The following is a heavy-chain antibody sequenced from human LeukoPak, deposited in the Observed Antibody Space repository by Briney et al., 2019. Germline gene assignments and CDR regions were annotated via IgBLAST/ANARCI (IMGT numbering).Heavy chain of an antibody. V-gene: IGHV1-2*02. CDR3: ARGAHYHDSSEGYDY. CDR2: INPNSGGT. CDR1: GYTFTIYY. Sequence: ASVKVSCKASGYTFTIYYMHWVRQAPGQGLEWMGWINPNSGGTNYAQKFQGRVTMTRDTSISTAYMEVSRLRSDDTAVYYCARGAHYHDSSEGYDYWGQGTLVTVSS. J-gene: IGHJ4*02. D-gene: IGHD3-22*01.